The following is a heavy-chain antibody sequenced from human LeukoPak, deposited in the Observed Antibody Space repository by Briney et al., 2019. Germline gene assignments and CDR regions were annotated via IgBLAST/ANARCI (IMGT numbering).Heavy chain of an antibody. V-gene: IGHV4-61*02. CDR2: IYTSGST. CDR1: GGSISSGSYY. D-gene: IGHD3-10*01. CDR3: VREVSITMVRGVIIFDY. Sequence: KTSETLSLTCTVSGGSISSGSYYWSWIRQPAGKGLEWLGRIYTSGSTNSNPSLKSRITIAVNTSKNQFSLKMSSVTAADTAVYYCVREVSITMVRGVIIFDYWGQGTLVTVSS. J-gene: IGHJ4*02.